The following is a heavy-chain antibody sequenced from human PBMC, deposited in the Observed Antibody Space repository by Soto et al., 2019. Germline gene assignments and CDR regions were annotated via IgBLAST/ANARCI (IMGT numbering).Heavy chain of an antibody. J-gene: IGHJ3*01. CDR1: GFTFSTYT. V-gene: IGHV3-21*01. Sequence: EAQLVESGGGLVKPGGSLRLACAASGFTFSTYTLNWVRQAPGKGLEWVSSLSTSGDSTYYEDSLRGRFTISRDNARASLYLQMDSLRVEDTAMYYCTRDGEPLWGQGTMVTGSS. D-gene: IGHD3-3*01. CDR2: LSTSGDST. CDR3: TRDGEPL.